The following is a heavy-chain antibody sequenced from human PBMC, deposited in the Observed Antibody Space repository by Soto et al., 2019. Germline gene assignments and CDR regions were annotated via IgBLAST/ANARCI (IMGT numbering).Heavy chain of an antibody. J-gene: IGHJ4*02. CDR3: ARCPVYLREYYYDSSGYYTYYFDY. Sequence: PSETLSLTCTVSGGSISSYYWNWIRQPPGKGLEWIGYIYYSGSTNYNPSLKSRVTISVDTSKNQFSLKLSSVTAADTAVYYCARCPVYLREYYYDSSGYYTYYFDYWGQGTLVTVSS. CDR1: GGSISSYY. V-gene: IGHV4-59*12. CDR2: IYYSGST. D-gene: IGHD3-22*01.